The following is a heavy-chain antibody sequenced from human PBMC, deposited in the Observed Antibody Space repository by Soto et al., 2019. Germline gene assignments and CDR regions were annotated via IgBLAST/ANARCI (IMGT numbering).Heavy chain of an antibody. CDR3: ARGALWGSGYVDAFDI. CDR2: INHSGST. CDR1: GGSFSGYY. V-gene: IGHV4-34*01. Sequence: QVQLQQWGAGLLKPSETLSLTCAVYGGSFSGYYWSWIRQPTGKGLEWIGEINHSGSTNYNPSLKSRVTISVDTSKNQFSLKLSSVTAAVTAVYYCARGALWGSGYVDAFDIWGQGTMVTVSS. J-gene: IGHJ3*02. D-gene: IGHD5-12*01.